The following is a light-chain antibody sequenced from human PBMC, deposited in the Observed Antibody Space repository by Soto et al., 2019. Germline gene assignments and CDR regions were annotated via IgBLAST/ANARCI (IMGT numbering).Light chain of an antibody. CDR3: HQRNSWPLT. CDR2: DAS. Sequence: EIVLTQSPATLSLSPGERVTLSCRASQSVSSHLAWYQQKPGQSPRLLIYDASNRATGIPARFSGSGSGTDFTLTISSLEPEDFAVYYCHQRNSWPLTFGGGTKVEIK. J-gene: IGKJ4*01. V-gene: IGKV3-11*01. CDR1: QSVSSH.